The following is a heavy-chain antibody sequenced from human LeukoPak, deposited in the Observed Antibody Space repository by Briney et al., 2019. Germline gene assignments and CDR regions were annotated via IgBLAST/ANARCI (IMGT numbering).Heavy chain of an antibody. V-gene: IGHV4-31*03. CDR2: IYYSGST. CDR3: ARGDSSGYYFLFDY. CDR1: GGSISSGGYY. Sequence: SETLSLTCTVSGGSISSGGYYWSWIRQHPGKGLEWIGYIYYSGSTYYNPSLKSRVTISVDTSKNQFSLKLSSVTAADTAVHYCARGDSSGYYFLFDYWGQGTLVTVSS. J-gene: IGHJ4*02. D-gene: IGHD3-22*01.